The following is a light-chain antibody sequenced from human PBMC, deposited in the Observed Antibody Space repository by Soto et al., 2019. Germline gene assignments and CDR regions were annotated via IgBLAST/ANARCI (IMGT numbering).Light chain of an antibody. V-gene: IGLV2-14*03. Sequence: QSVLTQPASVSGSPGQSITISCTGTSSDIGHYDYVSWYQQHPGKAPKLMIYHATYRPSGVSNRYSGSKSGNSASLTIPGLQADDEADYYCCSLTTSHTYVFGSGTKVTVL. CDR1: SSDIGHYDY. CDR3: CSLTTSHTYV. CDR2: HAT. J-gene: IGLJ1*01.